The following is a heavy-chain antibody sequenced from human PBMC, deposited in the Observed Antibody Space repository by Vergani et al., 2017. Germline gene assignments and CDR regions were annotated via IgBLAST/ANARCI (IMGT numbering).Heavy chain of an antibody. V-gene: IGHV4-34*01. CDR2: IRHDGIT. J-gene: IGHJ4*02. Sequence: AQLQQWGAGLLKPSETLSLTFAIYGGSFNDYWWTWIRQPPGKGLEWIGEIRHDGITHYSPSLKSRVTISIDTSTHQFSLNLRSVTAADTAVYYCAREGYCTNGVCFTLFDVWGQGALVTVSS. CDR1: GGSFNDYW. D-gene: IGHD2-8*01. CDR3: AREGYCTNGVCFTLFDV.